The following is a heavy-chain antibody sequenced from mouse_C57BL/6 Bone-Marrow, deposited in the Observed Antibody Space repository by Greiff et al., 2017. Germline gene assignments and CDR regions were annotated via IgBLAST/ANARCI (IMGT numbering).Heavy chain of an antibody. D-gene: IGHD1-2*01. CDR1: GFNIKDDY. J-gene: IGHJ2*01. CDR3: TTTAHYFDY. CDR2: IDPENGDT. Sequence: VQLQQSGAELVRPGASVKLSCTASGFNIKDDYMHWVKQRPEQGLEWIGWIDPENGDTEYASKFPGKDTITADTSSNTAYLQLSSLTSEDTAVYYCTTTAHYFDYWGQGTTLTVSS. V-gene: IGHV14-4*01.